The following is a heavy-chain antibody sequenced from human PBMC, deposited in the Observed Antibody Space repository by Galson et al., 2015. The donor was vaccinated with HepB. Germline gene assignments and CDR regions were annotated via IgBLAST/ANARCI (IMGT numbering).Heavy chain of an antibody. J-gene: IGHJ4*02. D-gene: IGHD2-2*01. Sequence: SVKVSCKASAYSFNAYAMNWVRQAPGQGFEWMGWIDTNTGKPTYAEGFTGRFVFSLDTSVSTAYLQINDLKAEDTAVYYCARDGWALCSRTSCFDYWGQGTLVTVSS. V-gene: IGHV7-4-1*02. CDR3: ARDGWALCSRTSCFDY. CDR2: IDTNTGKP. CDR1: AYSFNAYA.